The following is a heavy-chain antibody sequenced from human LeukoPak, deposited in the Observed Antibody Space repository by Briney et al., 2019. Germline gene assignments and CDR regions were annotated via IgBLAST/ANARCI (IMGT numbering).Heavy chain of an antibody. CDR2: IRYDGSNK. V-gene: IGHV3-30*02. Sequence: GGSLRLSCAASGFTFSSYGMHWVRQAPGKGLEWVAFIRYDGSNKYYADSVKGRFTISRDNSKNTLYLQMNSLRAEDTAVYYCAKASPVVPAAIGAFDIWGQGTMVTVSS. J-gene: IGHJ3*02. D-gene: IGHD2-2*01. CDR1: GFTFSSYG. CDR3: AKASPVVPAAIGAFDI.